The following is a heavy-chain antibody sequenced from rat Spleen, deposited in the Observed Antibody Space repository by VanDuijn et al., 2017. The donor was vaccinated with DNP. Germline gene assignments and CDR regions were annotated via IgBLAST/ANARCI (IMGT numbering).Heavy chain of an antibody. CDR1: GFTFSDYG. CDR3: ARHRTIMPYYYSMDA. CDR2: ISSTSGTI. D-gene: IGHD1-12*01. Sequence: EVQLVESGGGLVQPGRSLKVSCEASGFTFSDYGMNWIRQAPGKGLEWVAYISSTSGTIHYADTAKGRFTISRDNAQSTLYLQMDSLRSEDTATYYCARHRTIMPYYYSMDAWGQGASVTVSS. V-gene: IGHV5-34*01. J-gene: IGHJ4*01.